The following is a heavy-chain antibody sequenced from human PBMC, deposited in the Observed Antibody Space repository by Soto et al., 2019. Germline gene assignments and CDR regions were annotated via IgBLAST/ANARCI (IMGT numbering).Heavy chain of an antibody. D-gene: IGHD3-22*01. CDR2: ISAYNGNT. CDR3: ARDASVTMLVVVPYYYYYGMDV. V-gene: IGHV1-18*01. CDR1: GYTFTSYG. J-gene: IGHJ6*02. Sequence: ASVKVSCKASGYTFTSYGISWVRQAPGQGLEWMGWISAYNGNTNYAQKLQGRVTMTTDTSTSTAYMELRSLRSDDTAVYYCARDASVTMLVVVPYYYYYGMDVWGQGTKVTVSS.